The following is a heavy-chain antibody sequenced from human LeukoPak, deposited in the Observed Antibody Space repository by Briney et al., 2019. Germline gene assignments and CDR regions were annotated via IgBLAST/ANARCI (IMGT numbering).Heavy chain of an antibody. CDR1: GGSISSGDYY. Sequence: SETLSLTCTVSGGSISSGDYYRSWIRQPPGKGLEWIGYIYYSGSTYYNPSLKSRVTISVDTSKNQFSLKLSSVTAADTAVYYCASSPTDSSGYYSESFDYWGQGTLVTVSS. CDR2: IYYSGST. V-gene: IGHV4-30-4*01. D-gene: IGHD3-22*01. J-gene: IGHJ4*02. CDR3: ASSPTDSSGYYSESFDY.